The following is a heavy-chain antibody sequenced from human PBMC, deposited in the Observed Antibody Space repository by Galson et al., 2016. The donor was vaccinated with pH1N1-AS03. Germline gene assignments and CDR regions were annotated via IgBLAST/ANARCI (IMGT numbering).Heavy chain of an antibody. CDR1: GFTLSAYW. Sequence: SLRLSCAVSGFTLSAYWMYWVRQTPGERPVWVSRIRRDGSTREHADSVKGRFSVSRDNARNTLHLQVSNLRDDDTAVYYCVAYDWGRPDFWGQGTLVTVSS. D-gene: IGHD3-16*01. CDR3: VAYDWGRPDF. J-gene: IGHJ4*02. CDR2: IRRDGSTR. V-gene: IGHV3-74*03.